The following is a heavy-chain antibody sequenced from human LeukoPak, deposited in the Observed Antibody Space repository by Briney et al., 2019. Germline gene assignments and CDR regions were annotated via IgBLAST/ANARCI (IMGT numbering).Heavy chain of an antibody. Sequence: GGSLRLSCAASGFTFSSYWMHWVRQAPGKGLVWVSRINTDGSSTSYADSVKGRFTISRDNAKNTLYLQMNSLRAEDTAVYYCARDIMGLDIVGTPSAFDIWGQGTMVTVSS. CDR2: INTDGSST. D-gene: IGHD5-12*01. V-gene: IGHV3-74*01. CDR1: GFTFSSYW. CDR3: ARDIMGLDIVGTPSAFDI. J-gene: IGHJ3*02.